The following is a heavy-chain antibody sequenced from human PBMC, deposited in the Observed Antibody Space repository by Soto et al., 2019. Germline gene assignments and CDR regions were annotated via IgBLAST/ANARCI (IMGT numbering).Heavy chain of an antibody. V-gene: IGHV4-4*07. CDR2: IYISGTI. D-gene: IGHD2-15*01. CDR3: ARINGGSPDF. CDR1: GGPINAHF. Sequence: SETLSLTCTVSGGPINAHFWSWIRQPAGKGLEWIGHIYISGTITYNPSLKSRVTLSIDPPKSQLSLKLSSVTAADTAVYYCARINGGSPDFWGQGTLVTVSS. J-gene: IGHJ4*02.